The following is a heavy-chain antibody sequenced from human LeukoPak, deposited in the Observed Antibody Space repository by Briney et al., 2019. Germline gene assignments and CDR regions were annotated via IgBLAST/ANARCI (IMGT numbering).Heavy chain of an antibody. CDR2: INPNSGGT. D-gene: IGHD2-2*01. CDR3: ARVEHIVVVPAAIFNYYGMDV. CDR1: GYTFTGYY. J-gene: IGHJ6*02. V-gene: IGHV1-2*02. Sequence: ASVKVSCKASGYTFTGYYMHWVRQAPGQGVEWMGWINPNSGGTNYAQKFQGRVTMTRDTSISTAYMELSRLRSDDTAVYYCARVEHIVVVPAAIFNYYGMDVWGQGTTVTVSS.